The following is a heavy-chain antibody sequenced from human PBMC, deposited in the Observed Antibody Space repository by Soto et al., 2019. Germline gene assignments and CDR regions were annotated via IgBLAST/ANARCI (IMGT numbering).Heavy chain of an antibody. CDR2: IYNSGST. D-gene: IGHD4-17*01. J-gene: IGHJ4*02. Sequence: SETLSLTCTVSGGSISSGGYYWSWIRQHPGKGLEWIGYIYNSGSTYYNPSLKSRVIISVDRSKNQFSLKLSSVTAADTAVYYCARDYGDYLSFNYFDYWGQGTLVTVSS. V-gene: IGHV4-31*03. CDR3: ARDYGDYLSFNYFDY. CDR1: GGSISSGGYY.